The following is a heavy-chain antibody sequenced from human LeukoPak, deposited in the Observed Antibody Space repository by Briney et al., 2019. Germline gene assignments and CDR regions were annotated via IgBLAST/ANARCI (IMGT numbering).Heavy chain of an antibody. CDR1: GFTVSSNY. CDR2: IYSGGST. J-gene: IGHJ6*02. CDR3: ARDLVAVAGSAFYYGMDV. Sequence: GGSLRLSCAASGFTVSSNYMSWVREAPGKGLVWVSVIYSGGSTYYADSVKGRFTISRDNSKNTLYFQMNSLRAEDTAVYYCARDLVAVAGSAFYYGMDVWGQGTTVTVSS. D-gene: IGHD6-19*01. V-gene: IGHV3-53*01.